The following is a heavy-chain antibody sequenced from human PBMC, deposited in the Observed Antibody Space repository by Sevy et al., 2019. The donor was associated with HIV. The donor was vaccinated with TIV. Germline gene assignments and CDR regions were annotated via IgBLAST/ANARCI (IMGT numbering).Heavy chain of an antibody. D-gene: IGHD4-17*01. CDR1: GFTFSNAW. CDR3: TTDPIIPLPVTDGMDV. V-gene: IGHV3-15*01. CDR2: IKSNTDGGTI. Sequence: GGSLRLSCAASGFTFSNAWMNWVRQAPGKGLEWVGRIKSNTDGGTIDYAAPVKGRFNISRDDSKNTLYLQMNSLKTEDTARYYCTTDPIIPLPVTDGMDVWGQGTTVTVSS. J-gene: IGHJ6*02.